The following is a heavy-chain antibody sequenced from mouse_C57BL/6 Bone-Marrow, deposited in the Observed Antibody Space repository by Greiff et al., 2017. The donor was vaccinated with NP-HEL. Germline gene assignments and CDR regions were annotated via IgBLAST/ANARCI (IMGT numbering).Heavy chain of an antibody. V-gene: IGHV1-69*01. CDR2: IDPSDSYT. J-gene: IGHJ3*01. CDR3: ARGAYGSY. D-gene: IGHD1-1*01. CDR1: GYTFTSYW. Sequence: VQLQQPGAELVMPGASVKLSCKASGYTFTSYWMHWVKQRPGQGLEWIGEIDPSDSYTNYNQKFKGKSTLTVDKSSSTAYMQLSSLTSEDSAVYYCARGAYGSYWGRGTLVTVSA.